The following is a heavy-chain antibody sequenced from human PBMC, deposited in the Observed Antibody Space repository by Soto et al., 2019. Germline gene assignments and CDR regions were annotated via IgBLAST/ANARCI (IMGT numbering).Heavy chain of an antibody. CDR3: ASAPTTVVTPYYFDY. D-gene: IGHD4-17*01. CDR1: RFTFSSYA. CDR2: ISYDGGNK. Sequence: GGSLRLSCAASRFTFSSYAMHWVRQAPGKGLEWVAAISYDGGNKYYADSVKGRFTISRDNSKNTLYLQMNSLRVEDTAVYYCASAPTTVVTPYYFDYWGQGTLVTVSS. V-gene: IGHV3-30-3*01. J-gene: IGHJ4*02.